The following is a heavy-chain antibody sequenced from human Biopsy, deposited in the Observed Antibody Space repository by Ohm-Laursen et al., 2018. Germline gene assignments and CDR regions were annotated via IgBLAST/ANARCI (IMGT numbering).Heavy chain of an antibody. Sequence: SDTLSLTWIVSGDSISTYYWSWIRQPPGKGLQWIGYIYYTGNTDYNPSLQSRVTISVDTSKNHFSLRLRSMNPADTAMYYCARDRGYYSDRTVPGYFDLWGRGTLVTVSS. CDR2: IYYTGNT. D-gene: IGHD3-22*01. J-gene: IGHJ2*01. V-gene: IGHV4-59*01. CDR1: GDSISTYY. CDR3: ARDRGYYSDRTVPGYFDL.